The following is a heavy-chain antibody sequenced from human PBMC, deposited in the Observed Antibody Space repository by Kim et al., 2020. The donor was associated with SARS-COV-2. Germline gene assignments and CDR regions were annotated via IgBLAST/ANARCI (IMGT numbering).Heavy chain of an antibody. CDR2: IYYSGST. CDR3: ARDRGDSYGFSYYYGMDV. Sequence: SETLSLTCTVSGGSVSSGSYYWSWIRQPPGKGLEWIGYIYYSGSTNYNPSLKSRVTISVDTSKNQFSLKLSSVTAADTAVYYCARDRGDSYGFSYYYGMDVWGQGTTVTVSS. V-gene: IGHV4-61*01. J-gene: IGHJ6*02. CDR1: GGSVSSGSYY. D-gene: IGHD5-18*01.